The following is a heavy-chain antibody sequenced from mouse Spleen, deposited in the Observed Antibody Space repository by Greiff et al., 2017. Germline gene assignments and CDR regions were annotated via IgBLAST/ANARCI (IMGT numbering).Heavy chain of an antibody. CDR1: GFTFSDYY. CDR2: ISDGGSYT. Sequence: EVQVVESGGGLVKPGGSLKLSCAASGFTFSDYYMYWVRQTPEKRLEWVATISDGGSYTYYPDSVKGRFTISRDNAKNNLYLQMSSLKSEDTAMYYCARDRGGTWFAYWGQGTLVTVSA. J-gene: IGHJ3*01. D-gene: IGHD3-3*01. V-gene: IGHV5-4*02. CDR3: ARDRGGTWFAY.